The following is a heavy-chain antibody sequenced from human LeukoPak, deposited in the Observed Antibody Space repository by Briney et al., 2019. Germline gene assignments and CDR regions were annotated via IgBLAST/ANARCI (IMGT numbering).Heavy chain of an antibody. CDR1: EFSVGSNY. CDR3: ARGSRPYYFDY. CDR2: IYSGGST. V-gene: IGHV3-53*01. J-gene: IGHJ4*02. D-gene: IGHD6-6*01. Sequence: PGGSLRLSCAASEFSVGSNYMTWVRQAPGKGLEWVSLIYSGGSTYYADSVKGRFTISRDNSKNTLYLQMNSLRAEDTAVYYCARGSRPYYFDYWGQGTLVTVSS.